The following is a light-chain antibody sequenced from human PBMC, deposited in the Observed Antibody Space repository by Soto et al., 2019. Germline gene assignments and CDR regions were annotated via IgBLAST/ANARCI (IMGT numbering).Light chain of an antibody. Sequence: EIVMTQSPATLSVSPGERATLSCRASQSVRSYLAWYQQKPGQAPRLLIYGASNRASGISDRFSGSGSGTEFTLTISSLQSEDFAVYYCQQYNNWPVTFGQGTKVDIK. CDR3: QQYNNWPVT. V-gene: IGKV3D-15*01. CDR2: GAS. J-gene: IGKJ1*01. CDR1: QSVRSY.